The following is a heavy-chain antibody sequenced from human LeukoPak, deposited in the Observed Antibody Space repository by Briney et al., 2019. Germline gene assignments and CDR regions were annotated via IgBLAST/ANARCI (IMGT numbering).Heavy chain of an antibody. Sequence: SETLSLTCAVSGYSISSGYYWGWIRQPPGKGLEWIGSIYHSGSTYYNPSLKSRVTISVDTSKNQFSPKLSSVTAADTAVYYCARFGGLRSSFDYWGQGTLVTVSS. J-gene: IGHJ4*02. CDR2: IYHSGST. CDR3: ARFGGLRSSFDY. D-gene: IGHD4-17*01. V-gene: IGHV4-38-2*01. CDR1: GYSISSGYY.